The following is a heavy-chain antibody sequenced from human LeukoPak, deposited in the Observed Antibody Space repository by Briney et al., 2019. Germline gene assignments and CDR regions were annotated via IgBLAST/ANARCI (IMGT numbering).Heavy chain of an antibody. D-gene: IGHD3-10*01. Sequence: ASVKVSCKASGYTFTGYYMHWVRQAPGQGLEWMGWINPNSGGTNYAQKFQGRVTVTEDTVTDTGYMELRSLTSDDTAVYFCTTDSGRSYFYFNFWGQGTLVTVSS. J-gene: IGHJ4*02. CDR1: GYTFTGYY. V-gene: IGHV1-2*02. CDR2: INPNSGGT. CDR3: TTDSGRSYFYFNF.